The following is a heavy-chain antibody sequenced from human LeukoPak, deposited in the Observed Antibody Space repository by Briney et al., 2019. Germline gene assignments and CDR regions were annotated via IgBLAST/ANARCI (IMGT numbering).Heavy chain of an antibody. CDR3: ARDLYGDYGY. V-gene: IGHV3-48*03. CDR2: ISSSGSTI. CDR1: GFTFSSYE. D-gene: IGHD4-17*01. J-gene: IGHJ4*02. Sequence: GGSLRLSCAASGFTFSSYEMNWVRQAPGKGLEWVSYISSSGSTIYYADSAKGRFTISRDNAKNSLYLQMNSLRAEDTAVYYCARDLYGDYGYWGQGTLVTVSS.